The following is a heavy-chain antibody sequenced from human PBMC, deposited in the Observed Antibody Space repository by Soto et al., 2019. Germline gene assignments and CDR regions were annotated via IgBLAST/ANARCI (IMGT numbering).Heavy chain of an antibody. Sequence: SGPTLVNPTQTLTLTCTFSGFSLSTSGMCVSWIRQPPGKALEWLARIDWDDDKYYSTSLKTRLTISKDTSKNQGVLTMTNMDPVDTATYYCARMGQYYDILTGYWSGYYFDYWGQGTLVTVSS. D-gene: IGHD3-9*01. V-gene: IGHV2-70*11. CDR3: ARMGQYYDILTGYWSGYYFDY. CDR1: GFSLSTSGMC. CDR2: IDWDDDK. J-gene: IGHJ4*02.